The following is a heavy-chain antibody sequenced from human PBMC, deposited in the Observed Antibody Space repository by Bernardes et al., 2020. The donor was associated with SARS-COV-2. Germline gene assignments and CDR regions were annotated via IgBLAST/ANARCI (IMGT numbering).Heavy chain of an antibody. CDR1: GFTFSSYT. D-gene: IGHD4-4*01. J-gene: IGHJ4*02. Sequence: GGSLRLSCAASGFTFSSYTKNWVRQAPGKGLEWISSISTSSSYISYSDSVRGRFTISRDNAKNSVSLQMNSLRAEDTAVYYCARVDFSNLYYFDYWGQGTPVTVSS. CDR2: ISTSSSYI. CDR3: ARVDFSNLYYFDY. V-gene: IGHV3-21*06.